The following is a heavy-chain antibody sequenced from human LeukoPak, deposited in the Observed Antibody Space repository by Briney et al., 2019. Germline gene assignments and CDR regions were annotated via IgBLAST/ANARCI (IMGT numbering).Heavy chain of an antibody. CDR3: ARDLSSSTSCYYY. D-gene: IGHD2-2*01. CDR2: ISSRSSYI. J-gene: IGHJ4*02. Sequence: PGGSLRLSCAASGFTFSSYSMNWVRQAPGQGLQWASSISSRSSYIYYADSVKGRFTISRDNAKNSLYLQMNSLRAEDTAVYYCARDLSSSTSCYYYWGQGTLVTVSS. V-gene: IGHV3-21*01. CDR1: GFTFSSYS.